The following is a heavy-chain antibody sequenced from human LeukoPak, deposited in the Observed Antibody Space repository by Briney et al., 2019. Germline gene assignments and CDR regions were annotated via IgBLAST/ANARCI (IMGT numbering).Heavy chain of an antibody. Sequence: GGSLGLSCAASGFTLSSYWMHWVRQAPGKGLVRVSRINSDGSSTSYADSVEGRFTISRDNAKNTLYLQMNSLRAEDTAVYYCARWRRDCSSTSCYTYMDVWGKGTTVTVSS. D-gene: IGHD2-2*02. V-gene: IGHV3-74*01. CDR1: GFTLSSYW. CDR3: ARWRRDCSSTSCYTYMDV. CDR2: INSDGSST. J-gene: IGHJ6*03.